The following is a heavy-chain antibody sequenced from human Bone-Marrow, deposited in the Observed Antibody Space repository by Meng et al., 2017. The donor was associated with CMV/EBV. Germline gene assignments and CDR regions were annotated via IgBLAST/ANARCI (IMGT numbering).Heavy chain of an antibody. V-gene: IGHV4-59*01. D-gene: IGHD2-8*01. J-gene: IGHJ5*01. Sequence: SETLSLTCTVSGGFITTFYWNWNRHPPRKGLEWIGNVYYTGSTNYNPSLKSRVTISLDTSKNQLSLKLNSLTTADTALYFCARGRACVNGVCYDDHNYFGLWGQGTLVTVSS. CDR3: ARGRACVNGVCYDDHNYFGL. CDR1: GGFITTFY. CDR2: VYYTGST.